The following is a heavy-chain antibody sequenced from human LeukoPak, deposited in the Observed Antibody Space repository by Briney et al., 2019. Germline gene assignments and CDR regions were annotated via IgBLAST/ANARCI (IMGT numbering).Heavy chain of an antibody. V-gene: IGHV3-15*01. J-gene: IGHJ4*02. CDR1: GFSFTNAW. CDR3: TTEKIRDGYSLPGHVLFDY. Sequence: GGSLRLSCAASGFSFTNAWMNWVRQDPGKGLEWVGRIKSKSDGGTTDYAAPVKGRFTISRDDSKNTLYMQMNSLKTEDTAVYFCTTEKIRDGYSLPGHVLFDYWGQGTLVTVSS. D-gene: IGHD5-24*01. CDR2: IKSKSDGGTT.